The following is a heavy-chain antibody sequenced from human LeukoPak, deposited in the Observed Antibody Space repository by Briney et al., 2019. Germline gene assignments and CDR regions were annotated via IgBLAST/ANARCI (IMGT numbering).Heavy chain of an antibody. CDR3: ARASWVSTTDAVR. D-gene: IGHD1-14*01. CDR1: GFIFSSFA. V-gene: IGHV3-23*01. CDR2: IRGNGDT. J-gene: IGHJ4*02. Sequence: GGSLRLSCAASGFIFSSFAMSWVRQGPARGLEWVSSIRGNGDTFYADSVKGRFTLYSDSSRNTVYFQLNNLRVEDTAIYYCARASWVSTTDAVRWGQGTLVTVSS.